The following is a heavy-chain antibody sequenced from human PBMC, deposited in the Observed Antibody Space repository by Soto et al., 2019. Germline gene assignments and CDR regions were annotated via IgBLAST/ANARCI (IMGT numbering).Heavy chain of an antibody. CDR1: GFTFSSYA. CDR2: ISATGGTT. J-gene: IGHJ4*02. CDR3: ASFVGGTSKAHDY. Sequence: GGSLRLSCAASGFTFSSYAMSWVRQAPGKGLEWVSTISATGGTTYYADSVKGRFTISRDNSKNMLYLQMSSLRAEDTAVYYCASFVGGTSKAHDYWGQGTLVTVSS. D-gene: IGHD1-26*01. V-gene: IGHV3-23*01.